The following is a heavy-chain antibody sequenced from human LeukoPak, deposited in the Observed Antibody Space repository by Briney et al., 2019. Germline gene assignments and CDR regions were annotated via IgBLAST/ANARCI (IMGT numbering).Heavy chain of an antibody. CDR3: ARGGTQRAFDY. J-gene: IGHJ4*02. CDR2: IYYSGST. V-gene: IGHV4-59*01. CDR1: GGSISSYY. D-gene: IGHD3-16*01. Sequence: NSSETLSLTCTVSGGSISSYYWSWIRQPPGKGLEWIGYIYYSGSTNYNPSLKSRVTISVDTSKNQFSLKLSSVTAADTAVYYCARGGTQRAFDYWGQGTLVTVSS.